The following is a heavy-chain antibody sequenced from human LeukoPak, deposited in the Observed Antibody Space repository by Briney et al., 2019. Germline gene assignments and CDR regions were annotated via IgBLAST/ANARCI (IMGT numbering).Heavy chain of an antibody. D-gene: IGHD6-13*01. CDR3: ARDLMGIAYRGAFYY. CDR2: IHHTGST. V-gene: IGHV4-38-2*02. Sequence: SETLSLTCSVSGYSISSGDYWGWIRQPPGKGLEWIGSIHHTGSTYYNPSLKSRVTISVDTSKNQFSLKLSSVTVADTAVYYCARDLMGIAYRGAFYYWGQGTLVTVSS. J-gene: IGHJ4*02. CDR1: GYSISSGDY.